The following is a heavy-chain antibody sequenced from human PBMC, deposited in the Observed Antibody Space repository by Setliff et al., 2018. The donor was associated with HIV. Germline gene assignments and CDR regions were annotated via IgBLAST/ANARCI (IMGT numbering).Heavy chain of an antibody. Sequence: HPGGSLRLSCAASGFTFSNYAVSWVRQAPGKGLEWVAVIWYDGSSEYYGDSVKCRFTISRDNSKKTLYLQMNSLRAEDTAVYYCARGDQTGYYTTYYNYMDVWGRGTTVTVSS. V-gene: IGHV3-33*08. CDR1: GFTFSNYA. CDR3: ARGDQTGYYTTYYNYMDV. J-gene: IGHJ6*03. CDR2: IWYDGSSE. D-gene: IGHD3-9*01.